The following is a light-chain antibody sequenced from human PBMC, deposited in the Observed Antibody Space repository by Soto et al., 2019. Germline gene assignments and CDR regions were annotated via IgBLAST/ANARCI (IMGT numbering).Light chain of an antibody. V-gene: IGLV2-14*01. CDR3: SSYTSSSTLPYV. Sequence: QSALTQPASVSGSPGQSISISRTGTSSDLGGYNYVSWYQQHPGKAPKLMIYDVSNRPSGVSNRFSGSKSGNTASLTISGLQAEDEADYYCSSYTSSSTLPYVFGTGTKLTVL. J-gene: IGLJ1*01. CDR2: DVS. CDR1: SSDLGGYNY.